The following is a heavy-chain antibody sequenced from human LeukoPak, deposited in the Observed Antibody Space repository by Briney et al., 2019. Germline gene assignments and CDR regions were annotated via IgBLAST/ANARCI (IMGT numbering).Heavy chain of an antibody. CDR1: GGSISSYY. J-gene: IGHJ4*02. CDR2: IYYSGST. Sequence: SETLSLTCTVSGGSISSYYWSWIRQPPGKGLEWIGYIYYSGSTNYNPSLKSRVTISVDTPRTHFSLRLNSVTAADTAVYYCARGLNQYYFDSWGQGTLVTVSS. CDR3: ARGLNQYYFDS. D-gene: IGHD1-14*01. V-gene: IGHV4-59*12.